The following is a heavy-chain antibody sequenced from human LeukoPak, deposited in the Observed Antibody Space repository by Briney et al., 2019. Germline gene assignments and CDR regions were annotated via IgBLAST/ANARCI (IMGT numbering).Heavy chain of an antibody. CDR2: IKPDGSDK. CDR3: VAKTFDM. V-gene: IGHV3-7*02. CDR1: GFTFSSFW. Sequence: GGSLRLSCAASGFTFSSFWMYWVRQAPGKGLEWVANIKPDGSDKYYVGSVKGRFTISRDNAKNSLYLQMNSLRVEDTAVYYCVAKTFDMWGQGTMVTVSS. J-gene: IGHJ3*02.